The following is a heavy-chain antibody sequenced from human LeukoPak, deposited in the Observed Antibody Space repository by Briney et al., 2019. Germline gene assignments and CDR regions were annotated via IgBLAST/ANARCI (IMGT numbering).Heavy chain of an antibody. V-gene: IGHV3-30*18. CDR2: ISNDGSNK. CDR3: AKETGRWELE. Sequence: GGSLRLSCAASGFTLSSYGIHWVRQAPGKGLEWVAVISNDGSNKYYADSVKGRFTISRDNSKNTLYLRMNSLRAEDTAVYYCAKETGRWELEWGQGTLVTVSS. J-gene: IGHJ4*02. CDR1: GFTLSSYG. D-gene: IGHD1-26*01.